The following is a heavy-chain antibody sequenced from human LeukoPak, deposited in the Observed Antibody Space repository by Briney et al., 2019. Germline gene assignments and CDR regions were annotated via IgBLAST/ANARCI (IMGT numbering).Heavy chain of an antibody. J-gene: IGHJ6*02. CDR1: GYTFTSYG. D-gene: IGHD3-10*01. CDR2: INTNTGNP. CDR3: ARGYGYGSGSHNYYYYGMDV. V-gene: IGHV7-4-1*02. Sequence: ASVKVSCKASGYTFTSYGISWVRQAPGQGLEWMGWINTNTGNPTYAQGFTGRFVFSLDTSVSTAYLQISSLKAEDTAVYYCARGYGYGSGSHNYYYYGMDVWGQGTTVTVSS.